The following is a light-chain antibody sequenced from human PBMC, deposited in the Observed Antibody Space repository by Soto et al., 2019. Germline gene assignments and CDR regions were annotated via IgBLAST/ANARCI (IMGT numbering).Light chain of an antibody. CDR1: SSDVGSYNL. V-gene: IGLV2-23*02. CDR2: EVS. J-gene: IGLJ1*01. CDR3: CSFAGSSTPLYV. Sequence: QSALTQPASVSGSPGQSITISCTGTSSDVGSYNLVSWYQQHPGEAPKLMIYEVSKRPSGVSNRFSGSKSGNTASLTISGLQAEDEADYYCCSFAGSSTPLYVFGTGTRSPS.